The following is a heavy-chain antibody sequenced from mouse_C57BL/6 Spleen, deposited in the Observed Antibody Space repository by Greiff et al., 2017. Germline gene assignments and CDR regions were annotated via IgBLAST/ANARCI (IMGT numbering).Heavy chain of an antibody. J-gene: IGHJ3*01. CDR2: IPPNSGST. Sequence: QVQLQQPGAELVKPGASVKLSCKASGYTFTSYWMHWVKQRPGQGLEWIGMIPPNSGSTNYNEKFKSKATLTVDKSSSTAYMQLSSLTSEDSAVYYCANYGSSYGFAYWGQGTLVTVSA. CDR1: GYTFTSYW. CDR3: ANYGSSYGFAY. D-gene: IGHD1-1*01. V-gene: IGHV1-64*01.